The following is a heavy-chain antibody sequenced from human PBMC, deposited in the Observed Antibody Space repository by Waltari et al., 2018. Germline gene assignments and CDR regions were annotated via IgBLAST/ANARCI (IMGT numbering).Heavy chain of an antibody. CDR1: GYSISSGYY. Sequence: QVQLQESGPGLVKPSETLSLTCAVYGYSISSGYYWGWIRQPPGKGLEWIGGIYHSGSTHYNPSLKSRVTISVDTSKNQFSLKLSSVTAADTAVYYCAAFKGVPAAIEYFDYWGQGTLVTVSS. V-gene: IGHV4-38-2*01. CDR2: IYHSGST. J-gene: IGHJ4*02. D-gene: IGHD2-2*02. CDR3: AAFKGVPAAIEYFDY.